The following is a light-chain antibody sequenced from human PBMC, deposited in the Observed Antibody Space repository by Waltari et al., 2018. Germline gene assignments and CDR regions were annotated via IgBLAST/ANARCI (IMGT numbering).Light chain of an antibody. J-gene: IGLJ3*02. V-gene: IGLV5-45*03. CDR3: MIWHISSWV. CDR1: SGINVGSYR. CDR2: LKSCSGR. Sequence: QAVLTQPSSLSASPGASASLTCTLRSGINVGSYRIYWYQQKPGSPPQYLLGLKSCSGRQQGSGVPSRFSGSKEASANAGILLSSGLQSEDEADYYCMIWHISSWVFGGGTKLTVL.